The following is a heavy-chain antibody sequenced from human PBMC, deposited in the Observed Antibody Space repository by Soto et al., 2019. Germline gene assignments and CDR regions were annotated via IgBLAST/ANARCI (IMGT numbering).Heavy chain of an antibody. Sequence: SETLSLTCIVSGDSVSSSSYYWVWIRQPPGKGLEWIGSIYYSGTTYYNPSLESRVTISIDTSKNQFSLKLSSLTAADTAVYYCAKTGPYDILTYWYFDLWGRGTLVTVSS. CDR2: IYYSGTT. J-gene: IGHJ2*01. D-gene: IGHD3-9*01. CDR3: AKTGPYDILTYWYFDL. V-gene: IGHV4-39*01. CDR1: GDSVSSSSYY.